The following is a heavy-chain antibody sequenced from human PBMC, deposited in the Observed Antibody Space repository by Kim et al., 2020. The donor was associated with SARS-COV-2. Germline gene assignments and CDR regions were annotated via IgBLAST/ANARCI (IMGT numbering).Heavy chain of an antibody. CDR3: ARSSSPAPAFDY. D-gene: IGHD2-2*01. Sequence: NYSPSFQGHVTISADKSISTAYLQWSSLKASDTAMYYCARSSSPAPAFDYWGQGTLVTVSS. J-gene: IGHJ4*02. V-gene: IGHV5-10-1*01.